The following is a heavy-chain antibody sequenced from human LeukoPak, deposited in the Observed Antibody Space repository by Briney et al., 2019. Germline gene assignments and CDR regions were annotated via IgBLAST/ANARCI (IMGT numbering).Heavy chain of an antibody. Sequence: SETLSLTCTVSGGYISSYYWSWIRQPPGKGLEWIGYIYYSGSTNYNPSLKSRVTISVDTSKNQFSLKLSSVTAADTAVYYCARVGGSGYYRYYFDYWGQGTLVTVSS. CDR2: IYYSGST. CDR1: GGYISSYY. V-gene: IGHV4-59*01. D-gene: IGHD3-22*01. CDR3: ARVGGSGYYRYYFDY. J-gene: IGHJ4*02.